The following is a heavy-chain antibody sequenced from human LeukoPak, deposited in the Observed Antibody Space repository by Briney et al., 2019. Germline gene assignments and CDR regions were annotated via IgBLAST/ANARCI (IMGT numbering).Heavy chain of an antibody. CDR3: ARAGIVARRGGVFDY. D-gene: IGHD6-6*01. CDR2: IYYSGST. CDR1: GGSISSGGYY. J-gene: IGHJ4*02. V-gene: IGHV4-31*03. Sequence: RPSETLSLTCTVSGGSISSGGYYWSWIRQHPGKGLEWIGYIYYSGSTYYNPSLKSRVTISVDTSKNQFSLKLSSVTAADTAVYYCARAGIVARRGGVFDYWGQGTLVTVPS.